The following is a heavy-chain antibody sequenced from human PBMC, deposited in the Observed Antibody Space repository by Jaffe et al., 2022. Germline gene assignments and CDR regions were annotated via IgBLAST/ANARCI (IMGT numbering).Heavy chain of an antibody. V-gene: IGHV4-59*01. CDR2: VHYSGRT. D-gene: IGHD4-17*01. Sequence: QVQLQESGPGLVKPSETLSLTCTVSGGSLNPYYWSWIRQPPGKGLEWIGYVHYSGRTSYNPSLKSLLTISVDTSRNNFSLRLTSVTAADTAVYFCARNLRETTTSIDSFDIWGQGTMVTVSS. J-gene: IGHJ3*02. CDR1: GGSLNPYY. CDR3: ARNLRETTTSIDSFDI.